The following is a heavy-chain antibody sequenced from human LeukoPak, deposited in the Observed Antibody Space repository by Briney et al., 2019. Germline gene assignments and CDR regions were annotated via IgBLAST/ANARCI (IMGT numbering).Heavy chain of an antibody. J-gene: IGHJ4*02. Sequence: GGSLRLSCAASGFTFSSYAMSWVSHAPGKGLEWVSAISGSGGSTYYADSVKGRFTISRDNSKNTLYLQMNSLRAEDTAVYYCAKREYSSSEFDYWGQGTLVTVSS. CDR2: ISGSGGST. CDR3: AKREYSSSEFDY. D-gene: IGHD6-6*01. V-gene: IGHV3-23*01. CDR1: GFTFSSYA.